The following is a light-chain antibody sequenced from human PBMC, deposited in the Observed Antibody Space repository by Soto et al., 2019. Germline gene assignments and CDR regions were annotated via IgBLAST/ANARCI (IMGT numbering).Light chain of an antibody. CDR2: GAS. CDR1: QSVSSSY. CDR3: QQYDNSPLT. V-gene: IGKV3-20*01. Sequence: DIVLTQSPGTLSLSPGERATLSCRASQSVSSSYLAWYQQKPGQAPRLLIYGASNRATGIPDRFSGGGSGTDFTLTISRLEPEDFAVYYCQQYDNSPLTFGGWTKVEIK. J-gene: IGKJ4*01.